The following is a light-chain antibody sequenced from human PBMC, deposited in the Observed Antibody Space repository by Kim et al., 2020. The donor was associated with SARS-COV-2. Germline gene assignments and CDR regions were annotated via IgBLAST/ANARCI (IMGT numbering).Light chain of an antibody. V-gene: IGKV1D-12*01. CDR1: QDISSG. Sequence: ASVGDRVTITCRAGQDISSGLGWYQQKPGKAPKVWIHEASILPSGVPSRFSGSGAGTDFTLSINSLQPEDFATYYCQQTHSFPLTFGGGTKVDIK. CDR3: QQTHSFPLT. J-gene: IGKJ4*01. CDR2: EAS.